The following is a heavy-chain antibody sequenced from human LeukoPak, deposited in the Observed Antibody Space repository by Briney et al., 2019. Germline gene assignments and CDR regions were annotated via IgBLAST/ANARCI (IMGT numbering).Heavy chain of an antibody. D-gene: IGHD6-19*01. J-gene: IGHJ5*02. CDR1: GGSFSGYY. CDR3: ARRAVAGTLSWFDP. V-gene: IGHV4-34*01. CDR2: IYYSGST. Sequence: SETLSITCAVYGGSFSGYYWSWIRQPPGKGLEWIGSIYYSGSTYYNPSLKSRVTISVDTSKNQFSLKLSSVTAADTAVYYCARRAVAGTLSWFDPWGQGTLVTVSS.